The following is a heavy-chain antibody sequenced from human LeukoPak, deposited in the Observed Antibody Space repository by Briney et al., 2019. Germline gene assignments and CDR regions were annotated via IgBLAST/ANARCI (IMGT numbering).Heavy chain of an antibody. V-gene: IGHV3-23*01. D-gene: IGHD5-18*01. Sequence: SGGSLRLSCAASGFSISTYGMSWVRQAPGKGLQWVSSVIGSDDSTSYADSVKGRFTVSRDNSNNTLYLRMNGLRAEDTAVYYCARDLVQLWSKDYWGQGTLVTVSS. CDR1: GFSISTYG. CDR2: VIGSDDST. J-gene: IGHJ4*02. CDR3: ARDLVQLWSKDY.